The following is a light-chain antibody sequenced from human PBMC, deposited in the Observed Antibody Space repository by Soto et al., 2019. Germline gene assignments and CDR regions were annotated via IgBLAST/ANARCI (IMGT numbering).Light chain of an antibody. CDR2: DAS. Sequence: EIVLTQSPATLSLSPGERATLPCRASQSVSSYLAWYQQKPGQAPRLLIYDASNRATGIPARFSGSGSGTDLTLTISSLEPEDFAVYYCQQRSNWITFGQGTRLEIK. CDR3: QQRSNWIT. V-gene: IGKV3-11*01. CDR1: QSVSSY. J-gene: IGKJ5*01.